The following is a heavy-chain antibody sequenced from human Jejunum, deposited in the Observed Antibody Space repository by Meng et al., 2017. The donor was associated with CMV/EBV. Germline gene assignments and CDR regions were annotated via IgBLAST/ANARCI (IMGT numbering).Heavy chain of an antibody. CDR1: GLTLSSFE. Sequence: GLTLSSFEMNWVRQSPGRGLEWLAYINPSGSVMEYADSVQSRFTISRDNAKNSVYVQMNNLRVEDTAVYYCATYNRYGYNAHFFDYWGQGTLVTVSS. CDR3: ATYNRYGYNAHFFDY. CDR2: INPSGSVM. V-gene: IGHV3-48*03. J-gene: IGHJ4*02. D-gene: IGHD5-12*01.